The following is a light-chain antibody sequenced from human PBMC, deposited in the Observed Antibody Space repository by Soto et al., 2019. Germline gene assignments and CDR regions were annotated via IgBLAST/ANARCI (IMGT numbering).Light chain of an antibody. CDR3: QQYYSTPGLT. CDR2: WAS. Sequence: DIVMTQSPDSLAVSLGERATINCKSSQSVLYSTNNKNYLAWYQQKPGQPPKLLIYWASTRESVVPDRFSGSGSGTDFTLTISSLQAEDVAVYYCQQYYSTPGLTFGGGTKVEIK. V-gene: IGKV4-1*01. CDR1: QSVLYSTNNKNY. J-gene: IGKJ4*01.